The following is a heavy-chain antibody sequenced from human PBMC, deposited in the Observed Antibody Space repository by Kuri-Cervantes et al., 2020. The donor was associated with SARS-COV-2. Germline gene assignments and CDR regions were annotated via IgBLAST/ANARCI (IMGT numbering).Heavy chain of an antibody. CDR1: GYTSTGYY. J-gene: IGHJ4*02. CDR3: AREIVGATTLDY. V-gene: IGHV1-2*04. D-gene: IGHD1-26*01. CDR2: IKSNSGGT. Sequence: ASVKVSCKASGYTSTGYYLHWVRQAPGQGLEWMGWIKSNSGGTNYAQNFQGWVTMTRDTSISTAHMELSRLRSDDTAVYYCAREIVGATTLDYWGQGTLVTVSS.